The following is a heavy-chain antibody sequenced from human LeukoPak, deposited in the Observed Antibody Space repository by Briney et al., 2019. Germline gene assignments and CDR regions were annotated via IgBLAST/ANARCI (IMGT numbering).Heavy chain of an antibody. D-gene: IGHD3-22*01. CDR2: INHSGST. J-gene: IGHJ4*02. CDR3: AMSSGSFDY. CDR1: GYSISSGYY. V-gene: IGHV4-38-2*02. Sequence: SETLSLTCSVSGYSISSGYYWGWIRQPPGKGLEWIGEINHSGSTNYNPSLKRRVAISVDTSKNQFSLKLTSMTAADTAVYYCAMSSGSFDYWGQGTLVTVSS.